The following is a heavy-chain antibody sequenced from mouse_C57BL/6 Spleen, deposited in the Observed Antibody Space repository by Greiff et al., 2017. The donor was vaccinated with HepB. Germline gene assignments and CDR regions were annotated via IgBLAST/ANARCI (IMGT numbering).Heavy chain of an antibody. V-gene: IGHV1-69*01. CDR3: ARKGDGYQTMDY. J-gene: IGHJ4*01. D-gene: IGHD2-3*01. Sequence: VQLQQSGAELVMPGASVKLSCKASGYTFTSYWMHWVKQRPRQGLEWIGEIDPSDSYTNYNQKFKGKSTLTVDKSSSTAYMQLSSLTSEDSAVYYCARKGDGYQTMDYWGQGTSVTVSS. CDR2: IDPSDSYT. CDR1: GYTFTSYW.